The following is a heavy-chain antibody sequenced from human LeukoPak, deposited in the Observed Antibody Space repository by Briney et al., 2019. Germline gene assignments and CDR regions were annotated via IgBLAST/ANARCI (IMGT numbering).Heavy chain of an antibody. CDR3: ARETSTRDYYYGSGSTGLTLDY. D-gene: IGHD3-10*01. CDR1: GFTFSDYY. Sequence: PGGSLRLSCAASGFTFSDYYMSWIRQAPGKGLEWVSYISSSGSTIYYADSVKGRFTISRDNAKNSLYLQMNSLRAEDTAVYYCARETSTRDYYYGSGSTGLTLDYWGQGTLVTVSS. J-gene: IGHJ4*02. V-gene: IGHV3-11*04. CDR2: ISSSGSTI.